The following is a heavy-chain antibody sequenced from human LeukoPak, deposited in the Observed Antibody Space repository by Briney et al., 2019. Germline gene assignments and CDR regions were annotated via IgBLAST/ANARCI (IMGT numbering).Heavy chain of an antibody. CDR2: IYHSGST. CDR1: GYSISSGYY. CDR3: ARDYSGYDSPYCDY. Sequence: SETLSLTCTVSGYSISSGYYWGWIRQPPGKGLEWTGCIYHSGSTYYNPSLKSRVTISVDTSKNQFSLKLSSVTAADTAVYYCARDYSGYDSPYCDYWGQGTLVTVSS. D-gene: IGHD5-12*01. V-gene: IGHV4-38-2*02. J-gene: IGHJ4*02.